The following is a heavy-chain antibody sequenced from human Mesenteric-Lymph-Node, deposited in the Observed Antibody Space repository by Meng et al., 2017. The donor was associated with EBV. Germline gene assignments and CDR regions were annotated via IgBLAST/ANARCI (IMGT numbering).Heavy chain of an antibody. CDR3: ARVGQWLPIDY. CDR1: WGSINGNY. Sequence: QWGGSLWRPCATLSLPVAVTWGSINGNYWSWLRQTPGKGLEWIGEINHSGSINYNPSLKSRLTISVDTSKSQFSLNLSSVTAADTAVYQCARVGQWLPIDYWGQGTLVTVSS. J-gene: IGHJ4*02. CDR2: INHSGSI. V-gene: IGHV4-34*01. D-gene: IGHD6-19*01.